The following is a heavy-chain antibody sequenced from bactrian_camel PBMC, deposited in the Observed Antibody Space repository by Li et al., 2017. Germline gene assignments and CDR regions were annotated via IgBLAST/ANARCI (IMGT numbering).Heavy chain of an antibody. Sequence: AEVVESGGGLGHAGGSMRLSCVASEYTLRYCMGWFRQTPGKEREGVAVIFRGVLTTNYADSVKGRFTIPQDNAKNTLYLQMNSLKPEDTAVYHCAAGGSWYVRYIYWGQGTQVTVS. CDR3: AAGGSWYVRYIY. J-gene: IGHJ4*01. D-gene: IGHD6*01. V-gene: IGHV3S59*01. CDR1: EYTLRYC. CDR2: IFRGVLTT.